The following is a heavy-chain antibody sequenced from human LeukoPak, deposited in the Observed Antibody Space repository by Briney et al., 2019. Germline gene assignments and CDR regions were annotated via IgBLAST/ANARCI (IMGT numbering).Heavy chain of an antibody. Sequence: GESLKISCKGSGYTFNSYWIGWVRQMPGAGLEWMGIIYPSDSDTRYSPSFQGQVTISADKSISTAYLQWSSLKASDSAMYYCARRYGSALYGVFDYWGQGTLAIVSS. CDR2: IYPSDSDT. V-gene: IGHV5-51*01. CDR1: GYTFNSYW. D-gene: IGHD6-19*01. J-gene: IGHJ4*02. CDR3: ARRYGSALYGVFDY.